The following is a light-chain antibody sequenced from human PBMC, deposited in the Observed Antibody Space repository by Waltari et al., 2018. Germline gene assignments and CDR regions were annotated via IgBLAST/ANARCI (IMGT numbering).Light chain of an antibody. Sequence: TWRASQGLKNWVAWYQQKPGEAPRLLIYYISNLETGVPSRFSGSGSGTDFTLTINSLQPEDYSTYYCQQASRFPRTFGGGTKVDVK. V-gene: IGKV1D-12*01. CDR2: YIS. CDR3: QQASRFPRT. J-gene: IGKJ4*01. CDR1: QGLKNW.